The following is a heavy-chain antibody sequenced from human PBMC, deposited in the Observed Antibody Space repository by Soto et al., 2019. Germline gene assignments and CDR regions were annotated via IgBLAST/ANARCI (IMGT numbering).Heavy chain of an antibody. D-gene: IGHD2-15*01. CDR3: ARDRVYCSGGSCYHYFDY. V-gene: IGHV1-2*04. CDR2: INPNSGGT. J-gene: IGHJ4*02. Sequence: ASVKVSCKASGYTFTGYYMHWVRQAPGQGLEWMGWINPNSGGTNYAQKFQGWVTMTRDTSISTAYMELSRLRSDDTAVYYCARDRVYCSGGSCYHYFDYWGQGTLVTVS. CDR1: GYTFTGYY.